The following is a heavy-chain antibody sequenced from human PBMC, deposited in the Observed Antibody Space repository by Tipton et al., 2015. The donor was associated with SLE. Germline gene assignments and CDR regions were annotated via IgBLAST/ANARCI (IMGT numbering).Heavy chain of an antibody. Sequence: TLSLTCTVSGGSISSYYWSWIRQPAGKGLEWIGRIYTSGSTNYNPSLKSRVTMSVDTTKNQISLKLSSVTAADPPVYYCARGRLLLAWYFDLWGRGTLVTVSS. D-gene: IGHD2-15*01. V-gene: IGHV4-4*07. J-gene: IGHJ2*01. CDR1: GGSISSYY. CDR3: ARGRLLLAWYFDL. CDR2: IYTSGST.